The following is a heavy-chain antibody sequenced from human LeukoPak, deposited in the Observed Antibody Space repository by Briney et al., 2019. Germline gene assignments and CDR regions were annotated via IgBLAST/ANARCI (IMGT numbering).Heavy chain of an antibody. CDR1: GGTFSSYA. Sequence: SVKVSCKASGGTFSSYAISWVRQAPGQGLEWMGGIIPIFGTANYAQKFQGRVTITADKSTSTAYMELSSLRSEDTAVYYCAETYYYDSSGYYYLDYWGQGTLVTVSS. D-gene: IGHD3-22*01. V-gene: IGHV1-69*06. J-gene: IGHJ4*02. CDR2: IIPIFGTA. CDR3: AETYYYDSSGYYYLDY.